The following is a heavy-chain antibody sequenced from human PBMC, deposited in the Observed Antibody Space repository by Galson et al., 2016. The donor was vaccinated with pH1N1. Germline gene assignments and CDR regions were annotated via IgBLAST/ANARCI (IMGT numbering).Heavy chain of an antibody. CDR1: GDSISSNNYY. D-gene: IGHD6-19*01. CDR2: IYSSGST. CDR3: ARTGYGAGTPYFDY. Sequence: TLSLTCTVSGDSISSNNYYWNWIRQPAGKGLEWIGRIYSSGSTNYNPSLKSRVIMSVDTSKNQFSLRLSSVTAADTAVYYCARTGYGAGTPYFDYWGRGTLVTVSS. J-gene: IGHJ4*01. V-gene: IGHV4-61*02.